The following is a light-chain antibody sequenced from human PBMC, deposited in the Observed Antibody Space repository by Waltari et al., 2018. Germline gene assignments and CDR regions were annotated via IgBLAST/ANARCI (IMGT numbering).Light chain of an antibody. CDR2: EAT. J-gene: IGLJ3*02. V-gene: IGLV2-23*01. Sequence: QSALTQPASVSGSPGQSIPLSCTATSSYVWSYTFFSCYQQHPGNAPKLMIYEATKRPSGVSDRFSGSKSGNTASLTISGLQAEDEADYYCCSYAGSNTWVFGGGTKVTVL. CDR1: SSYVWSYTF. CDR3: CSYAGSNTWV.